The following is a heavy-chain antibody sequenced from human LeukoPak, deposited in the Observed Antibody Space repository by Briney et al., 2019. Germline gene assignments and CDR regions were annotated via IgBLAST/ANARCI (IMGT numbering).Heavy chain of an antibody. D-gene: IGHD3-22*01. CDR3: ASDTSHTGGYYYREDAFDV. V-gene: IGHV1-8*01. CDR1: GYTFTNYD. Sequence: ASVKVSCKASGYTFTNYDINWARQATGQGLEWMGWMNPNSGNTGYAQKFQGRVTMTRNTSISTAYMELNSLTSEDTAVYYCASDTSHTGGYYYREDAFDVWGQGTMVTVSS. CDR2: MNPNSGNT. J-gene: IGHJ3*01.